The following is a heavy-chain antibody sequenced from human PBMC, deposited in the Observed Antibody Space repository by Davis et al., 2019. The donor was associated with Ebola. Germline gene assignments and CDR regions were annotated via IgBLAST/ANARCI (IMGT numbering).Heavy chain of an antibody. D-gene: IGHD3-22*01. V-gene: IGHV1-69*04. Sequence: SVKVSCKASGGTFSSYAISWVRQAPGQGLEWMGRIIPILGIANYAQKFQGRVTITADKSTSTAYMELSSLRSEDTAVYYCARDLNAYYYDSSGYSNYYYYGMDVWGQGTTVTVSS. CDR2: IIPILGIA. J-gene: IGHJ6*02. CDR3: ARDLNAYYYDSSGYSNYYYYGMDV. CDR1: GGTFSSYA.